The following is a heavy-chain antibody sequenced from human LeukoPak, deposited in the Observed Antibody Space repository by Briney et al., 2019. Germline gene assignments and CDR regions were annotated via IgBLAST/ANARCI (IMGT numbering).Heavy chain of an antibody. CDR3: AIGMTPDCWFDP. D-gene: IGHD1-1*01. V-gene: IGHV1-24*01. CDR1: GYTLTELS. Sequence: ASVKVSCKVSGYTLTELSMHWVRQAPGKGLEWMGGFDPEDGETIYAQEFQGRVTMTEDTSTDTAYMELSSLRSDDTAVYYCAIGMTPDCWFDPWGQGTLVTVSS. J-gene: IGHJ5*02. CDR2: FDPEDGET.